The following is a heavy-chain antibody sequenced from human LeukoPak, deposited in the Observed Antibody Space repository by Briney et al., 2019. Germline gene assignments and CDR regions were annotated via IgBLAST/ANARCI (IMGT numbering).Heavy chain of an antibody. CDR3: ARVLNYYDSSGPFDY. V-gene: IGHV1-69*13. CDR2: IIPIFGTA. D-gene: IGHD3-22*01. CDR1: GGTFSSYA. J-gene: IGHJ4*02. Sequence: ASVKVSCKASGGTFSSYAISWVRQAPGQGLGWMGGIIPIFGTANYAQKFQGRVTITADESTSTAYMELSSLRSEDTAVYYCARVLNYYDSSGPFDYWGQGTLVTVSS.